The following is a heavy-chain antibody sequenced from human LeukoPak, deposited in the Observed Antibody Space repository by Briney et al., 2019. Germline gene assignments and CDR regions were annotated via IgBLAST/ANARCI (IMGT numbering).Heavy chain of an antibody. CDR3: ARVESSGWYNYYYMDV. Sequence: PSETLSLTCAVYGGSFSGYYWSWIRQPPGKGLEWIGEINHSGRTYYKPSLKSRITISVDTSNSQFSLKLRSVTAADTAVYYCARVESSGWYNYYYMDVWGKGTTVTVSS. D-gene: IGHD6-19*01. CDR1: GGSFSGYY. J-gene: IGHJ6*03. V-gene: IGHV4-34*01. CDR2: INHSGRT.